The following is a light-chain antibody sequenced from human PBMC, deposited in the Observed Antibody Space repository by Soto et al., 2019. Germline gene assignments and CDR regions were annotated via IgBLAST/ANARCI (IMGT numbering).Light chain of an antibody. V-gene: IGKV1-5*03. CDR1: QTISSW. CDR3: QHCNSYSEA. Sequence: DIQMTQSPSTLSGSVGDRVTITCRASQTISSWLAWYQQKPVKAPKLLIYKASTLKSGVPSRFSGSGSGTEFTLTISSLQPDDFATYYCQHCNSYSEAFGQGTKVELK. CDR2: KAS. J-gene: IGKJ1*01.